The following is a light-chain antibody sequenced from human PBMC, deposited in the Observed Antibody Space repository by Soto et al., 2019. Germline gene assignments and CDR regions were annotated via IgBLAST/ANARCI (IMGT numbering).Light chain of an antibody. J-gene: IGKJ2*01. CDR3: QQRNSYPRT. CDR2: AAS. Sequence: SQMTQSPSPLSASVGDTVTINCRASQSISVSLAWYQQKPGKAPNLLISAASTLQSGVPSRFSGSGSETEFTLTITSLQPEDSATYYCQQRNSYPRTFGQGTKVDI. V-gene: IGKV1-9*01. CDR1: QSISVS.